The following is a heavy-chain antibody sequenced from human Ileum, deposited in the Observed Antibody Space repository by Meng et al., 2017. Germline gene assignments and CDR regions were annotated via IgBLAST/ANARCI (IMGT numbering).Heavy chain of an antibody. CDR2: ISAYNGNT. CDR3: ARGWGGAFDP. Sequence: QVQLVQAGAEVKQPGASVKVSCKASGYTFTSFGITWVRQAPGQGLEWMGGISAYNGNTNYAHKVQGRVTMTTDTSTSTAHMELRSLRSDDTAVYYCARGWGGAFDPWGQGTLVTVSS. J-gene: IGHJ5*02. V-gene: IGHV1-18*01. D-gene: IGHD3-16*01. CDR1: GYTFTSFG.